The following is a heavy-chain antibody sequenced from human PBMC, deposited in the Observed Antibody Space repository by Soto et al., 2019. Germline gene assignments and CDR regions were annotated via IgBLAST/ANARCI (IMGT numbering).Heavy chain of an antibody. D-gene: IGHD4-17*01. CDR1: GFSLTTSGVG. CDR3: APRTTTVPGRLAP. V-gene: IGHV2-5*02. Sequence: QITLKESGPTLVKPTQTLTLTCTFSGFSLTTSGVGVGWIRQPPGKALEWLAPIYWDDDKRYSPSLKSRLTPTXDSXKTPVALTMPTMDPPDTATYFCAPRTTTVPGRLAPCGQGTLVTVSP. CDR2: IYWDDDK. J-gene: IGHJ5*02.